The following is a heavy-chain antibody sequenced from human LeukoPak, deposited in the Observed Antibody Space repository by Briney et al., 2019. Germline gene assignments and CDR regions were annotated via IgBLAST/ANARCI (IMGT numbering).Heavy chain of an antibody. CDR2: ISRSSAYI. CDR1: GFTLSSYS. V-gene: IGHV3-21*01. J-gene: IGHJ3*02. Sequence: PGGSLRLSCAASGFTLSSYSMNWVRQAPGKGLEWVSSISRSSAYIYSADQVKGRFTISRDNAKNSLYLQMNSLRAEDTAVYYCASFPPYMVRTDAFDIWGQGTMVTVSS. CDR3: ASFPPYMVRTDAFDI. D-gene: IGHD3-10*01.